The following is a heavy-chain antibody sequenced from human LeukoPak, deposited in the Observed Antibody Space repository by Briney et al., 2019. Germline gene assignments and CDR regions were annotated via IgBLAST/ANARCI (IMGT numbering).Heavy chain of an antibody. V-gene: IGHV1-2*02. CDR3: ARDKPAAAALDF. Sequence: ASVKVSCKASGYTFTGYYIHWVRQAPGQGLEWIGWINPNSGGTNYAQKFQGRVTMTRDRSINTAYMDLRSLTYDDTAVYYCARDKPAAAALDFWGQGTLVTVSS. CDR1: GYTFTGYY. CDR2: INPNSGGT. D-gene: IGHD6-25*01. J-gene: IGHJ4*02.